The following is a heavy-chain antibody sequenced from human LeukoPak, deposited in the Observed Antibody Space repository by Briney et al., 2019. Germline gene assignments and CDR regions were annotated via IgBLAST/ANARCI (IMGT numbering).Heavy chain of an antibody. D-gene: IGHD2-2*01. CDR3: ARGSEPAAFYYYYYGMDV. CDR1: GYTFNTFG. CDR2: IIPIFGTA. Sequence: ASVRVSCKASGYTFNTFGVAWVRQAPGQGLEWMGGIIPIFGTANYAQKFQGRVTITADESTSTAYMELSSLRSEDTAVYYCARGSEPAAFYYYYYGMDVWGQGTTVTVSS. J-gene: IGHJ6*02. V-gene: IGHV1-69*13.